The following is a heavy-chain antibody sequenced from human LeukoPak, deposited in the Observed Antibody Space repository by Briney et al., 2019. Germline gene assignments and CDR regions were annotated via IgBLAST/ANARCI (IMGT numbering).Heavy chain of an antibody. CDR3: ARGRVSSSTWYSTYYYFFYMDF. J-gene: IGHJ6*03. D-gene: IGHD4-11*01. Sequence: SETLSLTCTVSDDSITMYYWTWIRQPPGKGLEWIGYADHTGSTKFNPSLNGRVSISRDTSNNFFSLRLRSVTAADTAVYFCARGRVSSSTWYSTYYYFFYMDFWGKGTTVTVSS. CDR1: DDSITMYY. V-gene: IGHV4-59*01. CDR2: ADHTGST.